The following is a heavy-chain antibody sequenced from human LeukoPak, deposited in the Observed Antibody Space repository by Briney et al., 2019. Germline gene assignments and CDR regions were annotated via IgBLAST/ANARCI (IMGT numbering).Heavy chain of an antibody. CDR3: ARDGSDSTGYYYAL. J-gene: IGHJ4*02. D-gene: IGHD3-22*01. CDR2: IKQDGSEK. V-gene: IGHV3-7*01. Sequence: PGGSLRLSCAASGFTFSSYWMSWVRQAPGKGLERVANIKQDGSEKYYVDSVKGRFTISRDNAKNSLYLQLNSLRAEDTAVYYCARDGSDSTGYYYALWGQGTLVTVSS. CDR1: GFTFSSYW.